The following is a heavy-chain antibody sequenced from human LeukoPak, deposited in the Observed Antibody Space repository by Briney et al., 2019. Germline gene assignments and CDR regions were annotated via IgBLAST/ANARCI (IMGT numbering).Heavy chain of an antibody. D-gene: IGHD3-3*01. CDR2: IYYSGST. Sequence: SETLSLTCTVSGGSISTYYWSWIRQPPGKGLEWIGYIYYSGSTNYNPSLKSRVTISVDTSKNQFSLKLTSVTAADTAVYYCARGVPEYYDFWSGYFYYFDYWGQGTLVTVSS. V-gene: IGHV4-59*01. CDR1: GGSISTYY. J-gene: IGHJ4*02. CDR3: ARGVPEYYDFWSGYFYYFDY.